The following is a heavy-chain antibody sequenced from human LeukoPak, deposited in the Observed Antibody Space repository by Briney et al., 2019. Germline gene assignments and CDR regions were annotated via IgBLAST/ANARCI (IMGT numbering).Heavy chain of an antibody. CDR1: GGSISSYY. J-gene: IGHJ5*02. V-gene: IGHV4-59*01. CDR2: IYYTGST. Sequence: PSETLSLTCTVSGGSISSYYWSWIRQPPGKGLEFIGYIYYTGSTNYNPSLKSRVTISVDTSKNQFSLKLSSVTAADTAVYYCVREYCSGGSCSGLNWFDPWGQGTLVTVSS. D-gene: IGHD2-15*01. CDR3: VREYCSGGSCSGLNWFDP.